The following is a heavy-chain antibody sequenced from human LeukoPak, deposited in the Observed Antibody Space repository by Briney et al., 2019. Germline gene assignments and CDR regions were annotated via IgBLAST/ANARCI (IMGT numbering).Heavy chain of an antibody. V-gene: IGHV3-23*01. D-gene: IGHD3-22*01. J-gene: IGHJ4*02. CDR2: ISGNGGST. CDR1: GFTFSSYA. Sequence: GGSLRLSCSASGFTFSSYAMSWVRQAPGKGLEWVSAISGNGGSTYYADSVKGRFTISRDNSKNTLYLQMNSLRAEDTAVYYCARQLDYYDSSGYLDYWGQGTLVTVSS. CDR3: ARQLDYYDSSGYLDY.